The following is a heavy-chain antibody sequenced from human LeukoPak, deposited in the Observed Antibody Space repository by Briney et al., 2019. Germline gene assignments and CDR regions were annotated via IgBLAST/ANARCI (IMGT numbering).Heavy chain of an antibody. CDR3: ARSRGIVDGFDY. Sequence: KPSETLSLTCAVYGGSFSGYYWSWIRQPPGKGLEWIGEINHSGSTYYNPSLKSRVTISVDTSKNQFSLKLSSVTAADTAVYSCARSRGIVDGFDYWGQGTLVTVSS. CDR1: GGSFSGYY. V-gene: IGHV4-34*01. CDR2: INHSGST. D-gene: IGHD2-15*01. J-gene: IGHJ4*02.